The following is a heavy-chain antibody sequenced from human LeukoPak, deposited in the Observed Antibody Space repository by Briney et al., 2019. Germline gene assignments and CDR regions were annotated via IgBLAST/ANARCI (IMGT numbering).Heavy chain of an antibody. Sequence: GGSLRLSCAASGFTFSNYWMSWVRQAPGKGLEWVSYISKSGRTMLYGDSVKGRVTITRDNAQKFTYLQMNSLRPEDTAVYYCARDTNNGLDVWGRGTTVTVSS. CDR2: ISKSGRTM. CDR1: GFTFSNYW. J-gene: IGHJ6*02. V-gene: IGHV3-11*01. D-gene: IGHD1-20*01. CDR3: ARDTNNGLDV.